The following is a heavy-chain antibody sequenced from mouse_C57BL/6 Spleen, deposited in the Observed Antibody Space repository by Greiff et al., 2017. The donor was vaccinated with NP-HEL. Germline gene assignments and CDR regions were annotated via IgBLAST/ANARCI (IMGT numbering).Heavy chain of an antibody. J-gene: IGHJ3*01. CDR2: IDPENGDT. Sequence: EVQLQQSGAELVRPGASVKLSCTASGFNIKDDYMHWVKQRPEQGLEWIGWIDPENGDTEYASKFQGKATITADTSSNTAYLQLSSLTSEDTAVYYCTTQRDYDVGDFAYWGQGTLVTVSA. CDR1: GFNIKDDY. CDR3: TTQRDYDVGDFAY. D-gene: IGHD2-4*01. V-gene: IGHV14-4*01.